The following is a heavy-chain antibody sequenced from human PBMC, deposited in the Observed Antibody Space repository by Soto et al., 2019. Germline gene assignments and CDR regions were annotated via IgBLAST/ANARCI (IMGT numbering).Heavy chain of an antibody. Sequence: SETLSLTCTVSGCSISGYYWSWVRQPAGKGLEWVGRIYSDGTTNYSPSLKSRVTMSLDTSKDQFSLHLNSVTAADTAVYYCSRVGCSNSKCYTRGMDVWGQGTTVTVSS. J-gene: IGHJ6*02. V-gene: IGHV4-4*07. CDR2: IYSDGTT. D-gene: IGHD2-2*01. CDR1: GCSISGYY. CDR3: SRVGCSNSKCYTRGMDV.